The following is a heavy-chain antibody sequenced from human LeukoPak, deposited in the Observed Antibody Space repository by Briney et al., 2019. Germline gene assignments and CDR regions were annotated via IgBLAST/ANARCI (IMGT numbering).Heavy chain of an antibody. D-gene: IGHD2-2*01. J-gene: IGHJ5*02. Sequence: PSETLSLTCTVSGGSISSSSYYWGWIRQPPGKGLEWIGIIYYSGRTYYNPSLKSRVTISVDTSKNQLSLKLSSVTAADTAVYYCARLCSSKTCYSVWFDPWGQGTLVTVSS. V-gene: IGHV4-39*01. CDR3: ARLCSSKTCYSVWFDP. CDR1: GGSISSSSYY. CDR2: IYYSGRT.